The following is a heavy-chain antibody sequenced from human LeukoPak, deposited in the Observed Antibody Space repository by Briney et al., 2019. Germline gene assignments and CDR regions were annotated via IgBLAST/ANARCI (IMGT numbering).Heavy chain of an antibody. V-gene: IGHV1-18*01. CDR1: GYTFTSYG. CDR3: ARDQVPYFSSTSCHYYYGMDV. CDR2: ISAYNGNT. J-gene: IGHJ6*02. Sequence: ASVKVSCKASGYTFTSYGISWVRQAPGQGLEWMGWISAYNGNTNYAQKLQGRVTMTTDTSTSTAYMELRSLRSDDTAVYYCARDQVPYFSSTSCHYYYGMDVWGQGTTVTVSS. D-gene: IGHD2-2*01.